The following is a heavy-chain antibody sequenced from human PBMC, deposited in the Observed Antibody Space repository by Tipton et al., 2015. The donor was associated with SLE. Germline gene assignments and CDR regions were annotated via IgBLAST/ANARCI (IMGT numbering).Heavy chain of an antibody. V-gene: IGHV3-30*03. CDR1: GFTFSNYW. J-gene: IGHJ4*02. CDR2: ISYDGSNK. Sequence: SLRLSCAASGFTFSNYWMHWVRQAPGKGLEWVAVISYDGSNKYYADSVKGRFTISRDNSKNTLYLQMNSLRAEDTAVYYCARDGFIVVVPAFDYWGQGTLVTVSS. D-gene: IGHD2-2*01. CDR3: ARDGFIVVVPAFDY.